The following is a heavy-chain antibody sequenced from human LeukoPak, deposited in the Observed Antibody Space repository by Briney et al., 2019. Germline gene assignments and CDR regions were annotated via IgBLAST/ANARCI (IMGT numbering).Heavy chain of an antibody. CDR3: ARGGLDYGGKEIDY. CDR1: GGSFSGYY. CDR2: INHSGST. V-gene: IGHV4-34*01. J-gene: IGHJ4*02. Sequence: SETLSPTCAVYGGSFSGYYWSWIRQPPGKGLEWIGEINHSGSTNYNPSLKSRVTISVDTSKNQFSLKLSSVTAADTAVYYCARGGLDYGGKEIDYWGQGTLVTVSS. D-gene: IGHD4-23*01.